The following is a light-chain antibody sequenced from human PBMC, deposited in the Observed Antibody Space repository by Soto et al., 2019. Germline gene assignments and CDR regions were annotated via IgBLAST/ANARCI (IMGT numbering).Light chain of an antibody. J-gene: IGKJ2*01. CDR3: QQTYSTPYT. V-gene: IGKV1-39*01. Sequence: IQMTQSPSSLSASVGDRVTITCRASQRITTYLNWYQQKPGEAPKLLISTSGTLQRGVPSRFSGSGSGTDFALPSTALRPEDFATYFCQQTYSTPYTFGQGTKLEIK. CDR2: TSG. CDR1: QRITTY.